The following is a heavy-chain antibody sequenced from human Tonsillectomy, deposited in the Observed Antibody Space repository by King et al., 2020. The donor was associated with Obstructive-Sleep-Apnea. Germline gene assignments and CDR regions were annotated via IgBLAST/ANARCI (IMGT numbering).Heavy chain of an antibody. V-gene: IGHV4-59*01. J-gene: IGHJ4*02. CDR2: FYYSGST. CDR1: GGSISSYY. Sequence: QLQESGPGLVKPSETLSLTCTVSGGSISSYYWSWIRQPQGKGLEWIGYFYYSGSTNYNPSLKSRVTISVDTSKNQFSLKLSSVTAADTAVYYCARGPVGQWLVLDYWGQGTLVTVSS. D-gene: IGHD6-19*01. CDR3: ARGPVGQWLVLDY.